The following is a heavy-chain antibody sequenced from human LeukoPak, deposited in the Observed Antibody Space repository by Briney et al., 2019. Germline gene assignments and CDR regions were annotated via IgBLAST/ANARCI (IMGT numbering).Heavy chain of an antibody. CDR1: GGSISSSTYV. J-gene: IGHJ4*02. D-gene: IGHD1-1*01. V-gene: IGHV4-39*01. CDR3: ARHPWSGTWRFDY. CDR2: INYSGTT. Sequence: PSETLSLTCTVSGGSISSSTYVWAWIRQPPGMGLEWIGSINYSGTTYYNPSLKSRATISVDTSKTPFSLNLNPVTAADTAVYYCARHPWSGTWRFDYWGQGALVTVSS.